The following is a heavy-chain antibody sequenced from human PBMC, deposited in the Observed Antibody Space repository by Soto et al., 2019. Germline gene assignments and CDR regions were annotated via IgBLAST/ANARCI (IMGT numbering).Heavy chain of an antibody. CDR2: ISSGGSSI. J-gene: IGHJ4*02. CDR3: ASLAIGTIIRGAPDF. V-gene: IGHV3-11*01. CDR1: GFTFSDYY. D-gene: IGHD3-10*01. Sequence: TXGSLRLSCAASGFTFSDYYMTWIRQAPGKGLDWVSYISSGGSSIYYADSVKGRFTISRDNAKNSLYLQMNSLRAEDTAMYYCASLAIGTIIRGAPDFWGQGTLVTVSS.